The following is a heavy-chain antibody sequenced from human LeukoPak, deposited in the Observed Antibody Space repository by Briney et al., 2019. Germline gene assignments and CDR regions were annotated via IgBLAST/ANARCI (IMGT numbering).Heavy chain of an antibody. J-gene: IGHJ4*02. V-gene: IGHV3-7*03. CDR2: IKRVGSGK. CDR3: VRDGSSGCHFDL. Sequence: GGSLRLSCEASGFTFRNYWMTWVRQAPGKGLAGVANIKRVGSGKYFVDSVKGRFTITRENAKNSMFLQMNSLRAEDTAVYYCVRDGSSGCHFDLWGQGTLVTVSS. CDR1: GFTFRNYW. D-gene: IGHD6-19*01.